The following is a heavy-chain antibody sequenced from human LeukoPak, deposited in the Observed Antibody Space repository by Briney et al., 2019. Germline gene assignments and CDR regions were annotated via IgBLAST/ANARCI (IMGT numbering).Heavy chain of an antibody. CDR2: IIPMFGTA. V-gene: IGHV1-69*13. CDR3: ARDQRSSWYTPNFDY. J-gene: IGHJ4*02. Sequence: SVKVSCKASGGTFRSYVISWVRQAPGQGLEWMGGIIPMFGTADYAQKFQGRVTITADESTTTAYMELSSLRSEDTAVYYCARDQRSSWYTPNFDYWGQGTLVTVSS. D-gene: IGHD6-13*01. CDR1: GGTFRSYV.